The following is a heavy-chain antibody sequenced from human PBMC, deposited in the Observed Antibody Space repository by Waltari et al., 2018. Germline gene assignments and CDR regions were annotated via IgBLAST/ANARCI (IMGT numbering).Heavy chain of an antibody. Sequence: QVQLLQWGAGLLKPSETLSLTCGVRGASFNVNYWSWIRQSPGKGLGWIAEIYHDGNANYTPSLRSRVTISVDTSRNQVSLNLTSVTAADTAVYYCARLLIESSGLGWYSFDYWGQGIPVIVS. CDR3: ARLLIESSGLGWYSFDY. D-gene: IGHD6-19*01. J-gene: IGHJ4*02. CDR2: IYHDGNA. CDR1: GASFNVNY. V-gene: IGHV4-34*01.